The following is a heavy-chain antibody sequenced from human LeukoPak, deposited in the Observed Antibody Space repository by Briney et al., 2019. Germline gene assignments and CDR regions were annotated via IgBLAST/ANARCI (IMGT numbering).Heavy chain of an antibody. Sequence: SETLSLTCTVSGGSIHSSSYYWGWIRQPPGKGLEWIGTIYYNGGTYPNPSLKSRVTTSIDTSKNQFSLKLTSVTAADTAVYYCAREDRVGATTGGGYWGQGTLVTVSS. CDR2: IYYNGGT. J-gene: IGHJ4*02. V-gene: IGHV4-39*01. D-gene: IGHD1-26*01. CDR1: GGSIHSSSYY. CDR3: AREDRVGATTGGGY.